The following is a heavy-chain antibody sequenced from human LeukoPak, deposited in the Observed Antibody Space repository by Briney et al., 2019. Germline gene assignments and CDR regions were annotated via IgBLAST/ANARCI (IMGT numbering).Heavy chain of an antibody. J-gene: IGHJ4*02. D-gene: IGHD1-1*01. Sequence: PSETLSLTCDVSGGSFGSYSWNWIRQPPGKGLEWIAEISYAGNTHTGSTSYSASLKSRVTISVDTPKNQFSLHLSSVTAADAGVYYCARGFSGFWEFDSWGQGTLVTVSS. CDR3: ARGFSGFWEFDS. CDR1: GGSFGSYS. CDR2: ISYAGNTHTGST. V-gene: IGHV4-34*01.